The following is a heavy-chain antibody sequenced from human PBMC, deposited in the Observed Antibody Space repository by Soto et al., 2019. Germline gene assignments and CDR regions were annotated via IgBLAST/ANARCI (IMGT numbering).Heavy chain of an antibody. V-gene: IGHV1-18*01. CDR3: ARVHGYCSSTCCPFYYYYGMDV. CDR2: ISAYNGNT. Sequence: QVQLVQSGAEVKKPGASVKVSCKASGYTFTSYGISWVRQAPGQGLEWMGWISAYNGNTNYAQKLQGRVTMTTDTSTSTAYMELRSLRSDDTAVYYCARVHGYCSSTCCPFYYYYGMDVWGEGTTVTVSS. CDR1: GYTFTSYG. J-gene: IGHJ6*04. D-gene: IGHD2-2*03.